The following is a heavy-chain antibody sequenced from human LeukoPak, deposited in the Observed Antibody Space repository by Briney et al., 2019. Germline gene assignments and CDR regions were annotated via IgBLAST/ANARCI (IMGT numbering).Heavy chain of an antibody. CDR2: IYYSGST. J-gene: IGHJ4*02. Sequence: SETLSLTCTVSGSSISSYYWSWIRQPPGKGLEWIGYIYYSGSTNYNPSLKSRVTISVDTSKNQFSLKLSSVTAADTAVYYCARGPYTGFDYWGQGTLVTVSS. CDR3: ARGPYTGFDY. D-gene: IGHD2-2*02. CDR1: GSSISSYY. V-gene: IGHV4-59*01.